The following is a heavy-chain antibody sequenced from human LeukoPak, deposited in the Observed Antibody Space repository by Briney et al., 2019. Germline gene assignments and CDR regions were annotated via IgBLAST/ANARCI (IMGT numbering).Heavy chain of an antibody. CDR1: GGSISNYY. V-gene: IGHV4-59*01. Sequence: SETLSLTCTVSGGSISNYYWSWVRQPPGKGLEYIGYIYYSGDTSGSTDYNPSLKSRVTISVDTSKNQFSLILNSGARQYCGGGRCGAYNWFDPWGQGTLVTVSS. J-gene: IGHJ5*02. D-gene: IGHD2-15*01. CDR2: IYYSGDTSGST. CDR3: GAYNWFDP.